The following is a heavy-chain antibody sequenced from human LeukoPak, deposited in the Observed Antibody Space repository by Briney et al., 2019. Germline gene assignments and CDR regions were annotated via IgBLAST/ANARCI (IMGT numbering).Heavy chain of an antibody. CDR1: GFTFSSYA. Sequence: GGSLRLSCAASGFTFSSYAMSWVRQAPGKGLEWVSAISGSGGSTYYADSVRGRVSISRDNSKNTLYLQMNSLRTEDTAVYYCARGGISGSYHPKPHWGQGTLVTVSS. D-gene: IGHD1-26*01. CDR2: ISGSGGST. CDR3: ARGGISGSYHPKPH. J-gene: IGHJ4*02. V-gene: IGHV3-23*01.